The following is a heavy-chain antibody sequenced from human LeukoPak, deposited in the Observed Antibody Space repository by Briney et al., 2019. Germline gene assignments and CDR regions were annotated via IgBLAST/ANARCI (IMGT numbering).Heavy chain of an antibody. D-gene: IGHD4-17*01. J-gene: IGHJ4*02. Sequence: SETLSLTCTVSGASINSSYCSWIRQPPGKGLEWIGYISSSGSANYNPSLRTRVTFSVDTSNNQFSLRLSSVTAADTAVYYCASHRGTTVTPFDYWGQGTLVTVSS. CDR3: ASHRGTTVTPFDY. CDR1: GASINSSY. V-gene: IGHV4-59*03. CDR2: ISSSGSA.